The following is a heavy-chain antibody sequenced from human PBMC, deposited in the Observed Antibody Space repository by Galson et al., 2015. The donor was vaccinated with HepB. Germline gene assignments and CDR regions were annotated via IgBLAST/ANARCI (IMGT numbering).Heavy chain of an antibody. D-gene: IGHD5-12*01. CDR2: IWSDGSER. CDR3: ARGGHAYSGYVGFDY. CDR1: GFTFSSYG. V-gene: IGHV3-33*01. J-gene: IGHJ4*02. Sequence: SLRLSCAASGFTFSSYGMHWVRQAPGKGLEWVAVIWSDGSERYYADSVKGRFTISRDNSKDSLYLQMNSLRDEDTAFYYCARGGHAYSGYVGFDYWGQGTLLTVSS.